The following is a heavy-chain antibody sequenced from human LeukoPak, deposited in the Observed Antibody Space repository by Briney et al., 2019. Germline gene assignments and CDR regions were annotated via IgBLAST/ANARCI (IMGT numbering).Heavy chain of an antibody. J-gene: IGHJ4*02. CDR2: ISSSSSDI. V-gene: IGHV3-21*01. D-gene: IGHD5-12*01. CDR1: GFTFSNYS. Sequence: GGSLRLSCAASGFTFSNYSMHWVRQAPGKGLEWVSSISSSSSDIYYADSVKGRFTISRDNPKNSQYLQMNRLRVEDTAVYYCARVGLDRRGYSGYEAFDYWGQGTLVTVSS. CDR3: ARVGLDRRGYSGYEAFDY.